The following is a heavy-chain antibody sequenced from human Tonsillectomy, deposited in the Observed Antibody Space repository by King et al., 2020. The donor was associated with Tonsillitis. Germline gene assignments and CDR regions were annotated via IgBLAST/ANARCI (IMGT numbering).Heavy chain of an antibody. D-gene: IGHD2-15*01. V-gene: IGHV4-31*03. CDR1: GGSISRGGYY. Sequence: VQLQESGPGLVKPSQTLSLTCTVSGGSISRGGYYWSWIRKHPGKGLEWIGYIYYSGSTYYNPSLKSRVTISVDTSKNQFSLKLSSVTAADTAVYYCAGGVIDLVVVVAATPGYWGQGTLVTVSS. CDR3: AGGVIDLVVVVAATPGY. CDR2: IYYSGST. J-gene: IGHJ4*02.